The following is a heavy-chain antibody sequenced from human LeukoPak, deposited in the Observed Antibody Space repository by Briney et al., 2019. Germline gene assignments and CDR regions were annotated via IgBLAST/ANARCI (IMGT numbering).Heavy chain of an antibody. J-gene: IGHJ3*01. Sequence: GGSLRLSCAVSGFTFSRYSMSGVRQAPRKGLEWVSSIDGTGGITYQTDSLRGRFIISRDNSKNTLYLQMNSLRAEDTAVYYCAKEHSGRTVGCDAFDVWGQGTRGTVSS. CDR3: AKEHSGRTVGCDAFDV. CDR1: GFTFSRYS. D-gene: IGHD6-19*01. V-gene: IGHV3-23*01. CDR2: IDGTGGIT.